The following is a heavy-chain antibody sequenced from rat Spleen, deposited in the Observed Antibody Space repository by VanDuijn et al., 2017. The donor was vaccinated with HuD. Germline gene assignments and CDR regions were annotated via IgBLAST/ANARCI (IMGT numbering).Heavy chain of an antibody. Sequence: EVQLVESDGGLVQPGRFLKLSCAASGFTLSDHYMAWVRQAPTKGLEWVATIKYDGSSTYHRDSVKGRFTISRDNAKSTLYLQMDSLRSEDTATYYCARLGTEAIGNWFSYWGQGTLVTVSS. CDR2: IKYDGSST. CDR1: GFTLSDHY. D-gene: IGHD1-11*01. J-gene: IGHJ3*01. V-gene: IGHV5-7*01. CDR3: ARLGTEAIGNWFSY.